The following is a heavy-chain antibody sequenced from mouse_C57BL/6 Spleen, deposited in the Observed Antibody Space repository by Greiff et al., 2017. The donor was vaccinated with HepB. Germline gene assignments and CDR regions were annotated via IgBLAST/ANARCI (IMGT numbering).Heavy chain of an antibody. J-gene: IGHJ2*01. D-gene: IGHD1-1*01. V-gene: IGHV1-54*01. CDR2: INPGSGGT. CDR1: GYAFTNYL. Sequence: QVQLQQSGAELVRPGTSVKLSCKASGYAFTNYLIAWVKQRPGQGLEWIGVINPGSGGTNYNEKFKGKATLTADKSSSTAYMQLSSLTSEDSAVYFCARRTTVVATDYWGQGTTLTVSS. CDR3: ARRTTVVATDY.